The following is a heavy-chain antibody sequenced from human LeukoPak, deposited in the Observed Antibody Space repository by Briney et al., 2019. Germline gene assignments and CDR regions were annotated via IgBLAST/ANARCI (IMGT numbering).Heavy chain of an antibody. Sequence: SETLSLTCAVSGGSISSSNWWSWVRQPPGKGLEWIGEIYHSGSTNYNPSLKSRVTISVDKSKNQFSLKLSSVTAADTAVYYCARSSPPGSSYYYYGMDVWGQGTTVTVSS. D-gene: IGHD5-12*01. J-gene: IGHJ6*02. V-gene: IGHV4-4*02. CDR2: IYHSGST. CDR3: ARSSPPGSSYYYYGMDV. CDR1: GGSISSSNW.